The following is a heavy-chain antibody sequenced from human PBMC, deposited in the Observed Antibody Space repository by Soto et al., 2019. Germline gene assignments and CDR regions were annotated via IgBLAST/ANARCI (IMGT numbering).Heavy chain of an antibody. CDR2: INSDGSST. J-gene: IGHJ4*02. V-gene: IGHV3-74*01. CDR1: GFSFSSSW. Sequence: PGGSLRLSCVVSGFSFSSSWMHRVRQAPGKGLVWVSRINSDGSSTNYADSVKGRFTTSRDNAKNILYLQMNSLRVEDTALYYCVTGWSGYWGQGTLVTVSS. CDR3: VTGWSGY. D-gene: IGHD2-15*01.